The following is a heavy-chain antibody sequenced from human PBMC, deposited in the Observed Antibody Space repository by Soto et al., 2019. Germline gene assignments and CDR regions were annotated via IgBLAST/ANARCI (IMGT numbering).Heavy chain of an antibody. CDR3: ARGNKVLRFLEWPHYYYGMDV. CDR1: GGTFSSYA. V-gene: IGHV1-69*13. CDR2: IIPIFGTA. J-gene: IGHJ6*02. Sequence: SVKVSCKASGGTFSSYAISWVRQAPGQGLEWMGGIIPIFGTANYAQKFQGRVTITADESTSTAHMELSSLRSEDTAVYYCARGNKVLRFLEWPHYYYGMDVWGQGTTVTVSS. D-gene: IGHD3-3*01.